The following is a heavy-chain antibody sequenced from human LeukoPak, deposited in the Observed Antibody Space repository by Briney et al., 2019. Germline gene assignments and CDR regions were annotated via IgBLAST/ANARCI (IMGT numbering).Heavy chain of an antibody. D-gene: IGHD4-11*01. V-gene: IGHV1-18*01. J-gene: IGHJ5*02. Sequence: ASVKVSCKASGYTFTSYGISWVRQAPGQGLEWMGWISAYNGNTNYAQKLQGRVTMTTDTSTSTAYMELRSLRSDDTAVYYCATVQYPDNWFDPWGQGTLVTVSS. CDR1: GYTFTSYG. CDR2: ISAYNGNT. CDR3: ATVQYPDNWFDP.